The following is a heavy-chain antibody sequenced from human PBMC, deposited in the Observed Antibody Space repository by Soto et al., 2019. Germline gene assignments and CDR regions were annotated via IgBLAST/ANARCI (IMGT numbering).Heavy chain of an antibody. J-gene: IGHJ4*02. V-gene: IGHV4-59*01. Sequence: NLSLTCTVPGGSINNYYWSWIRQPPGKGLEWIGYIYHSGSTTYNPSLRSRVTMSVDTSSNQFSLQLSSVTAADTAVYYCARSPGYFDYWGQGILVTVS. CDR1: GGSINNYY. CDR2: IYHSGST. CDR3: ARSPGYFDY.